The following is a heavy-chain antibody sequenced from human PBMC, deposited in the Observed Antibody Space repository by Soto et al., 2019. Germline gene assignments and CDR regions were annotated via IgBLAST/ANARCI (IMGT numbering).Heavy chain of an antibody. CDR2: ISSSSSYT. Sequence: LRLSCAASGFTFSDYYMSWIRQAPGKGLEWVSYISSSSSYTNYADSVKGRFTISRDNAKNSLYLQMNSPRAEDTAIYYCARDLGGSYGPFDFWGQGTLVTVPS. CDR1: GFTFSDYY. J-gene: IGHJ4*01. D-gene: IGHD3-16*01. V-gene: IGHV3-11*06. CDR3: ARDLGGSYGPFDF.